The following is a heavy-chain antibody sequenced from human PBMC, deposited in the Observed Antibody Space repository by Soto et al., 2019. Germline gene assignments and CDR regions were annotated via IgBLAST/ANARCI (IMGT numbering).Heavy chain of an antibody. CDR3: AKGLSVIQEWIIDGH. J-gene: IGHJ4*02. CDR2: MSYDGNKK. Sequence: PGGSLRLSWAVSGFTRSSYGIRWVRQAPGKGLEWVAFMSYDGNKKYYADPVKGRFTISRDNSKNTLYLQMDSLRADDTAMYYCAKGLSVIQEWIIDGHWGQGTQVTVS. D-gene: IGHD5-18*01. V-gene: IGHV3-30*18. CDR1: GFTRSSYG.